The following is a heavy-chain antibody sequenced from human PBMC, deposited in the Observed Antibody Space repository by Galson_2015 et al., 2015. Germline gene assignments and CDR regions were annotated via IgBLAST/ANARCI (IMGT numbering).Heavy chain of an antibody. Sequence: SLRLSCAASGFTFSSYAMSWVRQAPGKGLEWVSAISGSGGSTYYADSVKGRFTISRDNSKNTLYLQMNSLRAEDTAVYYCAKELRVFRGLVRSGFDYWGQGTLVTVSS. V-gene: IGHV3-23*01. CDR3: AKELRVFRGLVRSGFDY. CDR1: GFTFSSYA. J-gene: IGHJ4*02. CDR2: ISGSGGST. D-gene: IGHD6-19*01.